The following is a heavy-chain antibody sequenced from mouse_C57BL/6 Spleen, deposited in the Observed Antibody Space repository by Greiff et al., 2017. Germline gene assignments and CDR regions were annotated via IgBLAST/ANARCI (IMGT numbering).Heavy chain of an antibody. D-gene: IGHD2-3*01. CDR1: GYTFTDYN. V-gene: IGHV1-22*01. Sequence: VQLQQSGPELVKPGASVKMSCKASGYTFTDYNMHWVKQSHGKSLEWIGYINPNNGGTSYNQKFKGKATLTVNKSSSTAYMERRSLTAEDSASYYCARGYDGYYKFAYWGQGTLVTVSA. CDR3: ARGYDGYYKFAY. CDR2: INPNNGGT. J-gene: IGHJ3*01.